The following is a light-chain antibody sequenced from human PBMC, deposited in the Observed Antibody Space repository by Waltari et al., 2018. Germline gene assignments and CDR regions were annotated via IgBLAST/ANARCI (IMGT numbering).Light chain of an antibody. Sequence: DIQMTQSPSSLSASVGERVTISCRASQTISRYLNWYQQIPGKAPKLLISEIYNVQSGVPSRFSGSGLGTDFTLTISSLQPADSATYFCQQSYSIPPTFGGGTKVEIK. CDR3: QQSYSIPPT. CDR1: QTISRY. V-gene: IGKV1-39*01. CDR2: EIY. J-gene: IGKJ4*01.